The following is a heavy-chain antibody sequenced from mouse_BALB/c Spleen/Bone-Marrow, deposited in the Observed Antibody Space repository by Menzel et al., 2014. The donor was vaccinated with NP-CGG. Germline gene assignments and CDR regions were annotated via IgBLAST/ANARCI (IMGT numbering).Heavy chain of an antibody. CDR1: GYTFTNYW. Sequence: QVQLQQSGAELVGPGTSVKISCKASGYTFTNYWLGWVKQRPGHGLEWIGDIYPGGGYTNYNEKFKGKATLTADTSSSTAYMQLSSLISEDSAVYFCAREVRRYLDVWGAGTTVTVSS. J-gene: IGHJ1*01. D-gene: IGHD2-14*01. V-gene: IGHV1-63*02. CDR3: AREVRRYLDV. CDR2: IYPGGGYT.